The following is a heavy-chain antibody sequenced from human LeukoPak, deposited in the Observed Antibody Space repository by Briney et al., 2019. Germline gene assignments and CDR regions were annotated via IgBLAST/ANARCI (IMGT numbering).Heavy chain of an antibody. J-gene: IGHJ1*01. Sequence: GGSLRLSCAASKFTFSTFAMSWVRQAPGKGLEWVSGISGSGRSTYYADSVKGRFTISRDNFKNTLYLQMNSLRAEDTAVYYCAKDRFLTVVARYAEYFQYWGQGTLVTVSS. V-gene: IGHV3-23*01. CDR1: KFTFSTFA. CDR2: ISGSGRST. D-gene: IGHD3-22*01. CDR3: AKDRFLTVVARYAEYFQY.